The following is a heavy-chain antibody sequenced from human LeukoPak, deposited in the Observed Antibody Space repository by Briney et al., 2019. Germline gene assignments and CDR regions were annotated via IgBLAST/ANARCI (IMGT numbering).Heavy chain of an antibody. CDR1: GGSFSGYY. CDR2: INHSGST. D-gene: IGHD3-10*01. V-gene: IGHV4-34*01. J-gene: IGHJ5*02. CDR3: ARSRRYYGSGSYYNNWFDP. Sequence: SETLSLTCAVYGGSFSGYYWSWIRQPPGKGLEWIGEINHSGSTNYNPSLKSRVTISVDTSKNQFSLKLSSVTAADTAVYYCARSRRYYGSGSYYNNWFDPWGQGTLLTVSS.